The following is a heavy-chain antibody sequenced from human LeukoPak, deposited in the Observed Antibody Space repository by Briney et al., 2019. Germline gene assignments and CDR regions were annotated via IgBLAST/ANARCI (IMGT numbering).Heavy chain of an antibody. D-gene: IGHD3-3*01. CDR1: GFTFDEYA. J-gene: IGHJ4*02. CDR2: IGWNRDIT. CDR3: ARSYYDFWSGYYMYYFDY. V-gene: IGHV3-9*01. Sequence: GGSLRLSCQASGFTFDEYAMYWVRQSPGKGLEWVSGIGWNRDITGYADSVKGRFTIFRDNAKNTLYLQMNSLRAEDTAVYYCARSYYDFWSGYYMYYFDYWGRGTLVTVSS.